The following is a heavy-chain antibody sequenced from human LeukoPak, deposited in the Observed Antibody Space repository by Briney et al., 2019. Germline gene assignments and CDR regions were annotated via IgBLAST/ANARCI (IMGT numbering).Heavy chain of an antibody. CDR3: ATTHSSGYYYYYYYGMDV. Sequence: ASVKVSCKASGYTFTSYYMHWVRQAPGKGLEWMGGFDPEDGETIYAQKFQGRVTMTEDTSTDTAYMELSSLRSEDTAVYYCATTHSSGYYYYYYYGMDVWGQGTTVTVSS. CDR1: GYTFTSYY. V-gene: IGHV1-24*01. D-gene: IGHD3-22*01. CDR2: FDPEDGET. J-gene: IGHJ6*02.